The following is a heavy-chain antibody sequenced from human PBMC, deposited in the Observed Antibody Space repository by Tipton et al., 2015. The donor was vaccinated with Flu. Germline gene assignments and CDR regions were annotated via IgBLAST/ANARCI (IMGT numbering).Heavy chain of an antibody. Sequence: TLSLTCTVSGGSISGYYWNWIRQSAGKGLEWVGRINTRWGTNYNPSLESRVTVSVDTSKNQFSLEVTSVTAADTAVYYCARLNFYDSGNYAYAFDFWGQGTVVTVSS. CDR2: INTRWGT. J-gene: IGHJ3*01. V-gene: IGHV4-4*07. D-gene: IGHD3-10*01. CDR3: ARLNFYDSGNYAYAFDF. CDR1: GGSISGYY.